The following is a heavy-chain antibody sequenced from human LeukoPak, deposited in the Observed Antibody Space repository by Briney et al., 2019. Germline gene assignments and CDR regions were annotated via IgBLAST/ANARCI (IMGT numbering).Heavy chain of an antibody. CDR2: ISSSSSYI. CDR3: ARDITPTYDSSPIFDY. J-gene: IGHJ4*02. V-gene: IGHV3-21*01. CDR1: GFTFSTYS. Sequence: GGSLRLSCAASGFTFSTYSMNWVRQAPGKGLEWVSSISSSSSYIYYADSVKGRFTISRDNAKNSLYLQMNSLRAEDTAVYYCARDITPTYDSSPIFDYWGQGTLVTVSS. D-gene: IGHD3-22*01.